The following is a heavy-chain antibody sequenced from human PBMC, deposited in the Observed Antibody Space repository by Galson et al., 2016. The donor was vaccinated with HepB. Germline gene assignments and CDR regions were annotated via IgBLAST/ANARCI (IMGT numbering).Heavy chain of an antibody. Sequence: SLRLSCAASGFIVSSNYMSWVRQAPGKGLEWVSVIYSGGSTYYADSVKGRFTISRDNSKNTLYLQMNSLRVEDTAVYYCARDLYCSPKCVEDVWGQGTTVTVSS. CDR2: IYSGGST. J-gene: IGHJ6*02. CDR3: ARDLYCSPKCVEDV. CDR1: GFIVSSNY. D-gene: IGHD2-15*01. V-gene: IGHV3-53*01.